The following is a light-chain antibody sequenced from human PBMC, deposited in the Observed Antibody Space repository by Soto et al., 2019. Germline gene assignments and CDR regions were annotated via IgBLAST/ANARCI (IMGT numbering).Light chain of an antibody. CDR3: QSYDSSLSGSV. J-gene: IGLJ3*02. V-gene: IGLV1-40*01. CDR2: GNS. Sequence: QLVLTQPPSVSGAPGQRVTISCTGSSSNIGAGYDVHWYQQLPGTAPKLLIYGNSNRPSGVPDRFSGSKSGTSASLAITGLQAEDEADYYCQSYDSSLSGSVFGGGTKLTVL. CDR1: SSNIGAGYD.